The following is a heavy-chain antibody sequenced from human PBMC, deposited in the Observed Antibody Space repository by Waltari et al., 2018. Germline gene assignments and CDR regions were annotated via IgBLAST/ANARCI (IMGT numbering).Heavy chain of an antibody. CDR2: INHRGST. CDR1: GGSFSGYY. D-gene: IGHD3-10*01. CDR3: ASSGNNWFDP. J-gene: IGHJ5*02. V-gene: IGHV4-34*01. Sequence: QVQLQQWGAGLLKPSETLSLTCAVYGGSFSGYYWSWIRQPPGKGLEWIGEINHRGSTNYNPSLKSRVTISVDTSKNQFSLKLSSVTAADTAVYYCASSGNNWFDPWGQGTLVTVSS.